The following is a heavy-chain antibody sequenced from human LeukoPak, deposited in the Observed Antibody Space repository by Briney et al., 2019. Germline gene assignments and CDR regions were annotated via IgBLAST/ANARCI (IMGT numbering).Heavy chain of an antibody. V-gene: IGHV3-30*18. CDR1: GFTFSSFG. CDR2: ASSDGSAK. J-gene: IGHJ4*02. Sequence: GGSLRLSCAASGFTFSSFGMQWVRQAPGKGLEWVAVASSDGSAKYYADSVTGRFTISRDNSKNTLFLQMNNLSAEDTAVYYCVKGFHSRGYGAHFDSWGQGTLVTVSS. D-gene: IGHD3-10*01. CDR3: VKGFHSRGYGAHFDS.